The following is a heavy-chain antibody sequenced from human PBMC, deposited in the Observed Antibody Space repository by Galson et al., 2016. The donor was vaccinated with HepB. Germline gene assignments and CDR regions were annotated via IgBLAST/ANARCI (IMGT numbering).Heavy chain of an antibody. CDR3: GKDWGSLWESSGKGMDV. CDR2: ISWDGRSP. J-gene: IGHJ6*02. CDR1: GFTFDDYT. D-gene: IGHD3-10*01. V-gene: IGHV3-43*01. Sequence: SCAASGFTFDDYTMHWVRQAPGKGLEWVALISWDGRSPDYADSVRGRFNISRDKRQNILYLQMNSLTTEDTALYYCGKDWGSLWESSGKGMDVWGQGTTVIVSS.